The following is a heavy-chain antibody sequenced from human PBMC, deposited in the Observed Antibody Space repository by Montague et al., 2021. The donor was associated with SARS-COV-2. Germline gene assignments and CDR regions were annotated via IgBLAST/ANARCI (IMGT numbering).Heavy chain of an antibody. CDR2: IYHSGDT. D-gene: IGHD3-10*01. CDR1: GYSISSGYY. V-gene: IGHV4-38-2*01. Sequence: SETLSLTCSVSGYSISSGYYWGWIRQPPGKGLEWIGNIYHSGDTYYSPPLESRVTVSVDTSKNQFSLRLSSVTAADTAVYYCARWYYGSGSYPHWGQGTLVTVSS. J-gene: IGHJ4*02. CDR3: ARWYYGSGSYPH.